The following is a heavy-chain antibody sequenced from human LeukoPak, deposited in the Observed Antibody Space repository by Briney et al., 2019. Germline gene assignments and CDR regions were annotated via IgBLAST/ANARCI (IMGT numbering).Heavy chain of an antibody. J-gene: IGHJ4*02. CDR2: VYSSGST. D-gene: IGHD3-3*01. CDR1: GGSISSYY. V-gene: IGHV4-4*07. CDR3: AREVWSGYFAVDY. Sequence: SETLSLTCSVSGGSISSYYWSWIRQPAGKGLEWIGRVYSSGSTNYNPSLKSRVTISVHKSKNQISLMLSSPTAADTAVYYCAREVWSGYFAVDYWGQGTLVTVSS.